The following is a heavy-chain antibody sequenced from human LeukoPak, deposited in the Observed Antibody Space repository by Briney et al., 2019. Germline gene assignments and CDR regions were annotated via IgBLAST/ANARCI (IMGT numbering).Heavy chain of an antibody. CDR3: AKDQTPYGSGSYSPIDY. D-gene: IGHD3-10*01. J-gene: IGHJ4*02. CDR2: IYYSGST. CDR1: GGSISSYY. Sequence: ETLSLTCTVSGGSISSYYWSWIRQPPGKGLEWIGYIYYSGSTNYNPSLKSRVTISVDTSKNQFSLKLSSVTAADTALYYCAKDQTPYGSGSYSPIDYWGQGTLVTVSS. V-gene: IGHV4-59*01.